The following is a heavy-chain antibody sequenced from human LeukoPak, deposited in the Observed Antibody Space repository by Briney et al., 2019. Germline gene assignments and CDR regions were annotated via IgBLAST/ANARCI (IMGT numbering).Heavy chain of an antibody. D-gene: IGHD3-22*01. CDR2: INPNSGGT. V-gene: IGHV1-2*02. J-gene: IGHJ4*02. Sequence: ASVKVSCKASGYTFTGYYMHWVRQAPGQGLEWMGWINPNSGGTNYAQKFQGRVTMTRDTSISTAYMELSRLRSDDTAVNYCARDSRDRETYYYDSSGYDYWGQGTLVTVSS. CDR3: ARDSRDRETYYYDSSGYDY. CDR1: GYTFTGYY.